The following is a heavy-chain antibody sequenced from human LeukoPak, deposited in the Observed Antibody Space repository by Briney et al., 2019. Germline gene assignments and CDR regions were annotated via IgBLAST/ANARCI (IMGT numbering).Heavy chain of an antibody. D-gene: IGHD2-2*01. CDR1: GFSFSYYV. V-gene: IGHV3-30*02. Sequence: GGSLRLSCTGSGFSFSYYVMHWVRRAPGKGLEWVALIGANGDEKYYADSVKGRFTISRDNSKNTVYVQMNSLRPEDTAIYYCARARGDSYPASRSLNYWGPGAPVTVSS. CDR3: ARARGDSYPASRSLNY. J-gene: IGHJ4*02. CDR2: IGANGDEK.